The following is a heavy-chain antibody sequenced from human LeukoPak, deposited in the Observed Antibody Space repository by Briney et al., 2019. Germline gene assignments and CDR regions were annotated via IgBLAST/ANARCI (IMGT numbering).Heavy chain of an antibody. V-gene: IGHV3-30-3*01. Sequence: GKSLRLSCAASGFSFSNYAMHWVRQAPGKGLEWVAVISYDGSNKYYADSVKGRFTISRDNSKITLYLQMSSLRAEDTAVYYCARDNPTYYDFWSGYYLDYWGQGTLVTVSS. D-gene: IGHD3-3*01. CDR2: ISYDGSNK. J-gene: IGHJ4*02. CDR1: GFSFSNYA. CDR3: ARDNPTYYDFWSGYYLDY.